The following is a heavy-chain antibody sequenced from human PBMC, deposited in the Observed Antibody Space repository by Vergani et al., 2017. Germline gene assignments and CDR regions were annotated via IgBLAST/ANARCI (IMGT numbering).Heavy chain of an antibody. CDR1: GYSFTSYW. D-gene: IGHD3-22*01. J-gene: IGHJ4*02. CDR3: ARPDYYDSSGYSPAGY. CDR2: IYPGDSDT. Sequence: EVQLVQSGAEVKKPGESLKISCKGSGYSFTSYWIGWVRQMPGKGLEGMGIIYPGDSDTRYSPSFQGQVTISADKSISTAYLQWSSLKASDTAMYYCARPDYYDSSGYSPAGYWGQGTLVTVSS. V-gene: IGHV5-51*01.